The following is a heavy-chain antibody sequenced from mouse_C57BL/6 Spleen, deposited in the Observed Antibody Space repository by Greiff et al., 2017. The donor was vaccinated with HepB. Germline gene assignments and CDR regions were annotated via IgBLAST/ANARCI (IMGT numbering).Heavy chain of an antibody. J-gene: IGHJ1*03. D-gene: IGHD1-1*01. CDR2: ISNLAYSI. CDR1: GFTFSDYG. CDR3: ARQENYGSSYGYFDV. Sequence: EVQLVESGGGLVQPGGSLKLSCAASGFTFSDYGMAWVRQAPRKGPEWVAFISNLAYSIYDADTVTGRFTISGENAKNTLYLEMSSLRSEDTAMYYCARQENYGSSYGYFDVWGTGTTVTVSS. V-gene: IGHV5-15*01.